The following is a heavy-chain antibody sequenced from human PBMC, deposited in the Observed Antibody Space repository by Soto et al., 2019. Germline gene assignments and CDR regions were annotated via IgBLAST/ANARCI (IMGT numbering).Heavy chain of an antibody. J-gene: IGHJ6*03. V-gene: IGHV1-69*02. CDR1: GGTFSSYT. CDR2: IIPILGIA. D-gene: IGHD6-6*01. CDR3: ARGSIAVYYMDV. Sequence: QVQLVQSGAEVKKPGSSVKVSCKASGGTFSSYTISWVRQAPGQGLEWMGRIIPILGIANYAQKFQGRVTITADKSTSTAYTELSSLRSEDTAVYYCARGSIAVYYMDVWGKGTTVTVSS.